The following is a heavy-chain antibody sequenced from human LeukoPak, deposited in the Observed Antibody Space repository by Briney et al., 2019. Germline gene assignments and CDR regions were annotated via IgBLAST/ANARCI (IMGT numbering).Heavy chain of an antibody. CDR3: ARLYCAANDY. V-gene: IGHV3-23*01. CDR1: GFTFSSYA. J-gene: IGHJ4*02. Sequence: GGSLRLSCAASGFTFSSYAMSWVRQAPGEGLEWVSAISGSGGSTYYADSVKGRFTISRDKVKNSLYLQMNSLRAEDTAVYYCARLYCAANDYWGQGTLVTVSS. D-gene: IGHD2-15*01. CDR2: ISGSGGST.